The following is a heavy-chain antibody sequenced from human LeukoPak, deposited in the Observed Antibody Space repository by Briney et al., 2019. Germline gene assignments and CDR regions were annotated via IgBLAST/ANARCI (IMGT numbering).Heavy chain of an antibody. CDR2: IYSGGST. V-gene: IGHV3-53*01. Sequence: GGSLRLSCAASGFTFSSNHMTWVPQAPGKGLEWVSVIYSGGSTYYADSVKGRFIISRDNSKNTLSLQMNSLRAEDTAVYYCVRDLTWGQGTLVTVSS. J-gene: IGHJ5*02. CDR3: VRDLT. CDR1: GFTFSSNH.